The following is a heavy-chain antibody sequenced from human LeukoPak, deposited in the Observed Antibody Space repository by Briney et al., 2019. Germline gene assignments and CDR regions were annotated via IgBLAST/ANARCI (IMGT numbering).Heavy chain of an antibody. V-gene: IGHV4-34*01. CDR2: INHSGST. CDR3: ARWGGGYNYWWFDP. D-gene: IGHD5-24*01. J-gene: IGHJ5*02. CDR1: GGSFSGYY. Sequence: PSETLSLTCAVYGGSFSGYYWSWIRQPPGKGLEWIGEINHSGSTNYNPSLKSRVTISVDTSKNQFSLKLSSVTAADTAVYYCARWGGGYNYWWFDPWGQGTLVTVSS.